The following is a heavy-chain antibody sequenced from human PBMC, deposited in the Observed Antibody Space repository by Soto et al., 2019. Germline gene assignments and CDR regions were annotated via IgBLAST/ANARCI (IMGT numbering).Heavy chain of an antibody. D-gene: IGHD2-2*01. J-gene: IGHJ6*03. Sequence: GGSLRLSCAASGFTFSSYWMSWVRQAPGKGLEWVANIKQDGSEKYYVDSVKGRFTISRDNAKNSLYLQMNSLRAEDTAVYYCARDRTVGCSSTSCYADNYYYYMDVWGKGTTVTVSS. CDR1: GFTFSSYW. CDR3: ARDRTVGCSSTSCYADNYYYYMDV. V-gene: IGHV3-7*01. CDR2: IKQDGSEK.